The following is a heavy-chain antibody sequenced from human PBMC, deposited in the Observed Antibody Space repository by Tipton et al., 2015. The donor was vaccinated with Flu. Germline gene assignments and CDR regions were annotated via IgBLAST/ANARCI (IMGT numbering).Heavy chain of an antibody. Sequence: TLSLTCTVSGGSISSYYWSWIRQPPGKGLEWIGYIYTSGSTNYNPSLKSRVTMSVDTSKNQFSLKLSSVTAADTAVYYCARVGIVVVPAAIPDYYYYMDVWGKGTTVTVSS. D-gene: IGHD2-2*02. J-gene: IGHJ6*03. CDR2: IYTSGST. CDR3: ARVGIVVVPAAIPDYYYYMDV. V-gene: IGHV4-4*08. CDR1: GGSISSYY.